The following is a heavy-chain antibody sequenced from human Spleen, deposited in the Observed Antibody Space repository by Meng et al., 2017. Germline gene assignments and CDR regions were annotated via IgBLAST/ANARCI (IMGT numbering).Heavy chain of an antibody. Sequence: VQLVESGGGLIKPGGSLRLSCAASGFTFSDYYMSWVRQAPGKGVEWVSAIRGSGGSTYYADSVRGRFTISRDNSKNTLYLQMNNLRAEDTAIYYCSRETTVAGFDPWGQGTLVTVSS. CDR2: IRGSGGST. V-gene: IGHV3-23*04. D-gene: IGHD6-19*01. CDR1: GFTFSDYY. J-gene: IGHJ5*02. CDR3: SRETTVAGFDP.